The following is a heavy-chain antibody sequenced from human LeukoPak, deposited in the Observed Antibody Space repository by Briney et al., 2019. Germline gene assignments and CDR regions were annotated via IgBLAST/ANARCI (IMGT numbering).Heavy chain of an antibody. J-gene: IGHJ3*02. CDR1: GYTFTSYA. Sequence: ASVKVSCKASGYTFTSYAISWVRQAPGQGLEWMGWISAYNGNTNYAQKLQGRVTMTTDTSTSTAYMELRSLRSDDTAVYYCARDLVVVVPAARGGAFDIWGQGTMVTVSS. V-gene: IGHV1-18*01. CDR2: ISAYNGNT. D-gene: IGHD2-2*01. CDR3: ARDLVVVVPAARGGAFDI.